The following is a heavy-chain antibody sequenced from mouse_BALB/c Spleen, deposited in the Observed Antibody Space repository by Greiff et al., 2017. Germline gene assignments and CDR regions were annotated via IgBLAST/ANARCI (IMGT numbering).Heavy chain of an antibody. V-gene: IGHV1-39*01. J-gene: IGHJ3*01. CDR2: IDPYYGGT. Sequence: VQLQQSGPELEKPGASVKISCKASGYSFTGYNMNWVKQSNGKSLEWIGNIDPYYGGTSYNQKFKGKATLTVDKSSSTAYMQLKSLTSEDSAVYYCASQGKIDYYGSSSPFAYWGQGTLVTVSA. D-gene: IGHD1-1*01. CDR3: ASQGKIDYYGSSSPFAY. CDR1: GYSFTGYN.